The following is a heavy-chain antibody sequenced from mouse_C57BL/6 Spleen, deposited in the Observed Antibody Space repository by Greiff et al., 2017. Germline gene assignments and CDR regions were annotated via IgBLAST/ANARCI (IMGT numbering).Heavy chain of an antibody. V-gene: IGHV2-6*01. Sequence: VMLVESGPGLVAPSQSLSITCTVSGFSLTSYGVDWVRQSPGKGLEWLGVIWGVGSTNYNSALKSRLSISKDNSKSQVFLKMNSLQTDDTAMYYCASDLADYDGGFAYWGQGTLVTVSA. D-gene: IGHD2-4*01. CDR1: GFSLTSYG. CDR2: IWGVGST. J-gene: IGHJ3*01. CDR3: ASDLADYDGGFAY.